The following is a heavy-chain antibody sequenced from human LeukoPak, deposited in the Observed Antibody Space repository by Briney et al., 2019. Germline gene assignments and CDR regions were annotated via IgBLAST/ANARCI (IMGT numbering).Heavy chain of an antibody. Sequence: PSETLSLTCAVYGGSFSGYYWSWIRQPPGKGLEWIGEINHSGSTNYNPSLKSRVTISVDTSKNQFSLKLSSVTAADTAVYYCARGPGYYDPTGYWGQGTLVTVSS. D-gene: IGHD3-22*01. CDR1: GGSFSGYY. CDR2: INHSGST. J-gene: IGHJ4*02. V-gene: IGHV4-34*01. CDR3: ARGPGYYDPTGY.